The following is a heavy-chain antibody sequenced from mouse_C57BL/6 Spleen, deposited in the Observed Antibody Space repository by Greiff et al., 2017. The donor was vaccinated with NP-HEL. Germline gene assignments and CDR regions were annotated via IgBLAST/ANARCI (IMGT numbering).Heavy chain of an antibody. D-gene: IGHD1-1*01. CDR2: IWSGGST. CDR3: AIPYYYGSSWYFDV. V-gene: IGHV2-2*01. J-gene: IGHJ1*03. CDR1: GFSLTSYG. Sequence: QVQLQQSGPGLVQPSQSLSITCTVSGFSLTSYGVHWVRQSPGKGLEWLGVIWSGGSTDYNAAFISRLSISKDNSKSQVFFKMNSLQADDTAIYYCAIPYYYGSSWYFDVWGTGTTVTVSS.